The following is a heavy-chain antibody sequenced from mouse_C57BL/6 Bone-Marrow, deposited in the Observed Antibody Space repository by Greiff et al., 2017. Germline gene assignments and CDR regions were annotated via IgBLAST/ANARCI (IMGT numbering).Heavy chain of an antibody. Sequence: VQVVESGAELAKPGASVKLSCKASGYTFTSYWMHWVKQRPGQGLEWIGYINPSSGYTKYNQKFKDKATLTADKSSSTAYLQLSDLTYEDSAVWCSASSPCGSIFDYWGQGTTLTVSS. V-gene: IGHV1-7*01. CDR2: INPSSGYT. D-gene: IGHD6-1*01. J-gene: IGHJ2*01. CDR3: ASSPCGSIFDY. CDR1: GYTFTSYW.